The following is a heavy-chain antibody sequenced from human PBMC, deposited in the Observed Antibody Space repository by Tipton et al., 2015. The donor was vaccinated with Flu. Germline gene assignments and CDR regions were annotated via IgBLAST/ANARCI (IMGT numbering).Heavy chain of an antibody. V-gene: IGHV1-2*02. CDR1: GYKFNEYY. CDR2: INPHSGGT. CDR3: ARGMTALTPGIDY. J-gene: IGHJ4*02. D-gene: IGHD2-21*02. Sequence: QLVQSGAEMRRPGASVKVSRKTSGYKFNEYYIHWVRQAPGQGLEWMGWINPHSGGTHYAGKFQDRVTVTRDTSTTTVYMDLISLTSDDMAVYFCARGMTALTPGIDYWGQGTLVTVSS.